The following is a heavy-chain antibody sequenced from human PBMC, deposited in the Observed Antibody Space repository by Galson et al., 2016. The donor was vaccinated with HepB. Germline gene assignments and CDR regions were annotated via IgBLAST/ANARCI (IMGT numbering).Heavy chain of an antibody. Sequence: SLRLSCAASRFTFSNFWMTWVRQAPGTGLECVASIKEDGSEKYYVDSVLSRFTISRDNAKNSLFLQMNSLRVEDTAVYFCAPREEPAAVYSFALDVWGQGTTVTVSS. J-gene: IGHJ6*02. CDR2: IKEDGSEK. D-gene: IGHD2-2*01. CDR1: RFTFSNFW. V-gene: IGHV3-7*01. CDR3: APREEPAAVYSFALDV.